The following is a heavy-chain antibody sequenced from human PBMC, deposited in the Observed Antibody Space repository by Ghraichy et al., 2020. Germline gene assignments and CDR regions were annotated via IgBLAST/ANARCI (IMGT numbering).Heavy chain of an antibody. J-gene: IGHJ4*02. V-gene: IGHV3-21*01. CDR3: ARGMDYDIFDY. D-gene: IGHD3-9*01. CDR2: ISSISSFI. Sequence: GGSLRLSCAASGFTFSSYCMNWVRQAPGKGLVWVSSISSISSFIYYADSVKGRFTISRDNAKNTLYLQMNSLRAEDTAVYYCARGMDYDIFDYWGQGTLVTVSS. CDR1: GFTFSSYC.